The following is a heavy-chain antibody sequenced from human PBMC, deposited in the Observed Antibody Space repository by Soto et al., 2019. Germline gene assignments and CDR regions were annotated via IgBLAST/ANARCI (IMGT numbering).Heavy chain of an antibody. V-gene: IGHV3-11*05. J-gene: IGHJ3*02. CDR1: GFTFSDYY. CDR2: ISGTSRSRDT. CDR3: ARHAYCGGDCCPDAFDI. D-gene: IGHD2-21*02. Sequence: QVQLVESGGGLVKPGGSLRLSCAASGFTFSDYYMSWIRQAPGKGLEWVSYISGTSRSRDTNNADSVKGRFTISRDNAKKSLYLHMNSLRAEDTAVYYCARHAYCGGDCCPDAFDIWGQGTMVTVSS.